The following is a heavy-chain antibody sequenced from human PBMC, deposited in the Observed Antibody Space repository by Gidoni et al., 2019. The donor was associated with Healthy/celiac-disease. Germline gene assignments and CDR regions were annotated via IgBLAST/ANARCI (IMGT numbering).Heavy chain of an antibody. V-gene: IGHV3-73*02. CDR2: IRSKANSYAT. CDR1: GFTFSGSA. Sequence: EVQLVESGGGLVQPGGSLKLSCAASGFTFSGSAMHWVRQASGKGLEWVGRIRSKANSYATAYAASVKGRFTISRDDSKNTAYLQMNSLKTEDTAVYYCTRHGGIVDYWSQGTLVTVSS. J-gene: IGHJ4*02. CDR3: TRHGGIVDY. D-gene: IGHD2-15*01.